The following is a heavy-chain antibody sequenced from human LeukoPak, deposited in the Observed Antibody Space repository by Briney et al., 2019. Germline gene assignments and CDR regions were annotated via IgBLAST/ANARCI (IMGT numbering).Heavy chain of an antibody. V-gene: IGHV3-15*01. Sequence: AGGSLRLSCAASGFTFSNAWMSWVRQAPGKGLEWVGRIKSKTDGGTTDYAAPVKGRFTISRDDSKNTLYLQKNSLKTEDTAVYYCTTDPLTPYIVVVPAAPEYFDYWGQGTLVTVSS. J-gene: IGHJ4*02. CDR3: TTDPLTPYIVVVPAAPEYFDY. D-gene: IGHD2-2*01. CDR1: GFTFSNAW. CDR2: IKSKTDGGTT.